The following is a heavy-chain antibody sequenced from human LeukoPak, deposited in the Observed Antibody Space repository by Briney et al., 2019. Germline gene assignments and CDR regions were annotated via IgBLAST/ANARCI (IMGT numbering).Heavy chain of an antibody. CDR2: MNPNSGNT. V-gene: IGHV1-8*01. D-gene: IGHD1-26*01. J-gene: IGHJ4*02. CDR3: ARGTEYSGSELDY. Sequence: ASVKVSCKASGYTFTSYDINWVRQATGQGLEWMGWMNPNSGNTGYAQKFQGRVTMTRNTSISTAYMELSSLRSEDTAVDYCARGTEYSGSELDYWGQGTLVTVSS. CDR1: GYTFTSYD.